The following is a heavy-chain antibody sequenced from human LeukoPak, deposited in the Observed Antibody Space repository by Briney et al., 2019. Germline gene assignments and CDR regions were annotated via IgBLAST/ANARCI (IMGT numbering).Heavy chain of an antibody. CDR2: MNPNSGNT. J-gene: IGHJ6*03. CDR3: ARTVIDDAGGGYYYYYYMDV. V-gene: IGHV1-8*01. Sequence: ASMKVSCKASGYTFTSYDINWVRQATGQGLEWMGWMNPNSGNTGYAQKFQGRVTMTRNTSISTAYMELSSLRSEDTAVYYCARTVIDDAGGGYYYYYYMDVWGKGTTVTVSS. D-gene: IGHD1-1*01. CDR1: GYTFTSYD.